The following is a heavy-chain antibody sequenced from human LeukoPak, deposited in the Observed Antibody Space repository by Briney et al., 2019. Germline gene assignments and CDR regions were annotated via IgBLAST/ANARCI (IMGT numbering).Heavy chain of an antibody. CDR3: ARDRRGYSYGSYFDY. CDR1: GDTFTGYY. V-gene: IGHV1-2*06. CDR2: INPNSGGT. D-gene: IGHD5-18*01. J-gene: IGHJ4*02. Sequence: SVKVSCKASGDTFTGYYMHWVRQAPGQGLEWMGRINPNSGGTNYAQKFQGRVTMTRDTSISTAYMELSRLRSDDTAVYYCARDRRGYSYGSYFDYWGQGTLVTVSS.